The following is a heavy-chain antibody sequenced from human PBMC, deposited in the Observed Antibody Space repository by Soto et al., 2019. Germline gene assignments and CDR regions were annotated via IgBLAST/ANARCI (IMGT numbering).Heavy chain of an antibody. J-gene: IGHJ4*02. CDR2: FDPEDGET. D-gene: IGHD5-18*01. CDR3: ATRTAMANFDY. V-gene: IGHV1-24*01. CDR1: GYTLTELS. Sequence: ASVKVSCKVSGYTLTELSMHWVRQAPGKGLEWMGGFDPEDGETIYAQKFQGRVTTTEDTSTDTAYMELSSLRSEDTAVYYCATRTAMANFDYWGQGTLVTVSS.